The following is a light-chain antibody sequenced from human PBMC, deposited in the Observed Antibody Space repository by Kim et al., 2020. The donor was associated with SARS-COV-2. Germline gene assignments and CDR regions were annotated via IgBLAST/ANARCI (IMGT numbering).Light chain of an antibody. CDR2: GKN. V-gene: IGLV3-19*01. J-gene: IGLJ2*01. CDR1: SLRSYY. CDR3: NSRDSSGNRV. Sequence: VALGQAVRITCQGDSLRSYYASWYQQKPGQAPVLVIYGKNNRPSGIPDRFSGSSSGNTASLTITGAQAEDEADYYCNSRDSSGNRVFGGGTQLTVL.